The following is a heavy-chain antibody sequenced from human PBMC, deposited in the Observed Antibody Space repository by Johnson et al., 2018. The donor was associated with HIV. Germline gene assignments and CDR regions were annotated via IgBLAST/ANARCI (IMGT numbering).Heavy chain of an antibody. V-gene: IGHV3-13*01. Sequence: VQLVESGGGLVQPGGSLRLSCAASGFTFSSYDMHWVRQATGKGLEWVSAIGTAGDTYYPGSVKGRFTISRENAKNSLYLQMNSLRAEDTAVYYCARAGPYDFWSGGHHDAFDIWGQGTMVTVSS. D-gene: IGHD3-3*01. CDR3: ARAGPYDFWSGGHHDAFDI. CDR2: IGTAGDT. J-gene: IGHJ3*02. CDR1: GFTFSSYD.